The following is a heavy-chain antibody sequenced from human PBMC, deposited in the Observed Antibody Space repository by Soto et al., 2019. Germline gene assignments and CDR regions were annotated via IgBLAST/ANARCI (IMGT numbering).Heavy chain of an antibody. D-gene: IGHD5-18*01. J-gene: IGHJ2*01. CDR2: ISYDGSNK. CDR3: ARDPLWGTAMVLWYFDL. Sequence: QVPLVESGGGVVQPGRSLRLSCAASGFTFSSYAMHWVRQAPGKGLEWVAVISYDGSNKYYADSVKGRFTISRDNSKTTLYLQMNSLRAEDTAVYYCARDPLWGTAMVLWYFDLWGRGSLVIVSS. CDR1: GFTFSSYA. V-gene: IGHV3-30-3*01.